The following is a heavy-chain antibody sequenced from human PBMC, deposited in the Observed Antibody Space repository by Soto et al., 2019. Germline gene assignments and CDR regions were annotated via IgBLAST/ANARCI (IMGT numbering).Heavy chain of an antibody. J-gene: IGHJ6*03. CDR2: TYYRSKWYN. V-gene: IGHV6-1*01. Sequence: SQPLSPTPVLPGDSPSSNTASLNSIRQSPSRGLEWLGRTYYRSKWYNDYAVSVKSRITINPDTSKNQFSLQLNSVTPEDSAVYYCARAGPNYYCYMDVWGKGTTVTVSS. CDR3: ARAGPNYYCYMDV. CDR1: GDSPSSNTAS.